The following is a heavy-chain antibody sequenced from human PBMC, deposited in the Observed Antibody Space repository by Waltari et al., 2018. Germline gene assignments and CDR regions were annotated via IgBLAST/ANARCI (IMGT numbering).Heavy chain of an antibody. CDR3: AKRGVFGSGSYFKNNWFDS. CDR1: GFTFSTYA. J-gene: IGHJ5*01. D-gene: IGHD3-10*01. Sequence: EVQLLESGGGLVQPGGSLRLSCAASGFTFSTYAMSWVRQAPGKGVEWVSTIRGNGGSTYYADSVKCRFTISRDNSKNTLYLQMNSLRAEDTAVYYCAKRGVFGSGSYFKNNWFDSWGQGTLVTVSS. V-gene: IGHV3-23*01. CDR2: IRGNGGST.